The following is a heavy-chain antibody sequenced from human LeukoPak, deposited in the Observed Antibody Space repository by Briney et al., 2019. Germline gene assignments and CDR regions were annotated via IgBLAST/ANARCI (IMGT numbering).Heavy chain of an antibody. CDR2: IKPDGIDK. CDR3: ARTNPVYGDYDY. J-gene: IGHJ4*02. D-gene: IGHD4-17*01. Sequence: PGGSLRLSCVGSGFTFRSHWVNWVRQSPGKGLEWVANIKPDGIDKYYVDSARGRFTVSRDNAKNSAFLQMNSLRAEDTAIYYCARTNPVYGDYDYWGQGTPVTVSS. CDR1: GFTFRSHW. V-gene: IGHV3-7*01.